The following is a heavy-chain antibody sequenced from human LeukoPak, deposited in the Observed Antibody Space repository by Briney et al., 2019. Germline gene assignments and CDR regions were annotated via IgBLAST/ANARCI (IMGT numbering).Heavy chain of an antibody. Sequence: SVTLSFTCTVYSGSSSSYYWRWLRHPPGKGLEGIGNTYYSGSNNYNNSLKRRVTISVDTSKNQFFLKMSPVTAADTAVYYCPRGAELSALGWFDPWGQGTLVTVSS. J-gene: IGHJ5*02. CDR1: SGSSSSYY. V-gene: IGHV4-59*08. CDR3: PRGAELSALGWFDP. D-gene: IGHD3-16*02. CDR2: TYYSGSN.